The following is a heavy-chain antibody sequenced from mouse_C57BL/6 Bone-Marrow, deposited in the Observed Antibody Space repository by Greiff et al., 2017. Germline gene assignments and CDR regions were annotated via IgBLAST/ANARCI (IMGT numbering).Heavy chain of an antibody. CDR3: ARFPYYGSNYLDY. CDR2: IPPNSGST. Sequence: VQLQQPGAELVKPGASVKLSCKASGYTFTSYWMHWVKQRSGQGLEWIGMIPPNSGSTNYNEKFKSKATLPVDKSSSTSYMQLSSLTSEDSAVYYCARFPYYGSNYLDYWCQGTTLTVSS. J-gene: IGHJ2*01. V-gene: IGHV1-64*01. D-gene: IGHD1-1*01. CDR1: GYTFTSYW.